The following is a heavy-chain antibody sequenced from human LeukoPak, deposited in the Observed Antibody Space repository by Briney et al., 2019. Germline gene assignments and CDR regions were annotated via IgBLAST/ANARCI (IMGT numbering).Heavy chain of an antibody. CDR2: ISSSSSYI. CDR3: ARDEAGYSSSWYFRGAHDY. D-gene: IGHD6-13*01. V-gene: IGHV3-21*01. CDR1: GFTFSSYS. J-gene: IGHJ4*02. Sequence: GGSLRLSCAASGFTFSSYSMIWVRQAPGKGLEWVSSISSSSSYIYYADSVKGRFTISRDNAKNSLYLQMNSLRAEDTAVYYCARDEAGYSSSWYFRGAHDYWGQGTLVTVSS.